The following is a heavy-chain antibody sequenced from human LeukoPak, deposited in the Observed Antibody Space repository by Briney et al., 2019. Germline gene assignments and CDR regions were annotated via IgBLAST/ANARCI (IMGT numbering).Heavy chain of an antibody. CDR2: ISSSSSYI. V-gene: IGHV3-21*04. Sequence: PGGSLRLSCAASGFTFSSYSMNWVRQAPGKGLEWVSSISSSSSYIYYADSVKGRFTISRDNAKNSLYLQMNSLRAEDTAVYYCARWERLVPDYYYYGMDVWGQGTTVTVSS. CDR3: ARWERLVPDYYYYGMDV. D-gene: IGHD6-19*01. J-gene: IGHJ6*02. CDR1: GFTFSSYS.